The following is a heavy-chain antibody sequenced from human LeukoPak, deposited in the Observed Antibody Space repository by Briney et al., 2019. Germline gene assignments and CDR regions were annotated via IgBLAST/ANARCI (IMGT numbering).Heavy chain of an antibody. CDR2: LYSNGNT. CDR3: ARGVEPLAANTLAY. V-gene: IGHV3-53*01. J-gene: IGHJ4*02. Sequence: GGSLRLSCAASGFTVSTYNMTWVRQAPGKGLEWVSDLYSNGNTKYADSVQGRFTISRDNSKNSLYLEMNSLSPEDTAVYYCARGVEPLAANTLAYWGQGTLVTVS. CDR1: GFTVSTYN. D-gene: IGHD1-14*01.